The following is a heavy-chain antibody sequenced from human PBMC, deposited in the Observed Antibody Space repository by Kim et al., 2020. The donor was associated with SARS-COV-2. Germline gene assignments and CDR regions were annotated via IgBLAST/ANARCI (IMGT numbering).Heavy chain of an antibody. CDR2: I. CDR3: AKDGTDFWSGAIDY. D-gene: IGHD3-3*01. J-gene: IGHJ4*02. Sequence: GGSLRLSCAASGFTFSSYAMSWVRQAPGKGLEWVSAIKGRFTISRDNSKNTLYLQMNSLRAEDTAVYYCAKDGTDFWSGAIDYWGQGTLVTVSS. CDR1: GFTFSSYA. V-gene: IGHV3-23*01.